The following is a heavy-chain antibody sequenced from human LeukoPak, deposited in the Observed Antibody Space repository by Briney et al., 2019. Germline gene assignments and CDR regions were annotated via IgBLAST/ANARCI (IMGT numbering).Heavy chain of an antibody. CDR2: VYYSGGT. Sequence: PSETLSLTCTVSGGSLNSYYWSWIRQPPGKGLEWIGQVYYSGGTNYNPSLKSRVSISVDTPKNQLSLKLSSVTAADTAVYYCAPLYNIFDYWGQGILVTVSS. V-gene: IGHV4-59*12. CDR3: APLYNIFDY. D-gene: IGHD1-14*01. J-gene: IGHJ4*02. CDR1: GGSLNSYY.